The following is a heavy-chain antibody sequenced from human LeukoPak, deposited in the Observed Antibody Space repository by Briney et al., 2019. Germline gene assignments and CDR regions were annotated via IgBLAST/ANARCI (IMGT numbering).Heavy chain of an antibody. CDR1: GSTFGSYA. J-gene: IGHJ4*02. V-gene: IGHV3-23*01. D-gene: IGHD2/OR15-2a*01. CDR3: ANIYEGSH. CDR2: ISGSGGST. Sequence: GGSWRLSCPAFGSTFGSYAMGWVRQLQGRGLEWVSAISGSGGSTYYADSVKGRFNISRDNSKNTLYLQMNSLRAEDTAVYYCANIYEGSHWGQGTLVTVSS.